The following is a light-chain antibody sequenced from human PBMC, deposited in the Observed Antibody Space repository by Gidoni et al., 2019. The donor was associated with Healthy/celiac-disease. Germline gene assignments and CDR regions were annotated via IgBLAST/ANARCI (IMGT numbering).Light chain of an antibody. Sequence: DIQMTQSPSSLSASVGDRVTITCRASQSISSYLNWYQQKPGKAPKLLIYAASSLQSGVPSRFSGSGSGTDFTLTISSLQPEDFATYYCQQSYSTLFTXGXGTKVEIK. V-gene: IGKV1-39*01. J-gene: IGKJ4*01. CDR1: QSISSY. CDR3: QQSYSTLFT. CDR2: AAS.